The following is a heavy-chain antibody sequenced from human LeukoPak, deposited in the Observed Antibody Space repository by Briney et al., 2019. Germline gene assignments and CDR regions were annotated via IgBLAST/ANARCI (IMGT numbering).Heavy chain of an antibody. CDR1: GFTFSSYR. Sequence: PGGSLRLSCAASGFTFSSYRMSWVRQAPGKGLEWVANIKQDGSEKYYVDSVKGRFTISRDNAKNSLYLQMNSLRAEDTAVYYCARAKEGNWFDPWGQGTLVTVSS. V-gene: IGHV3-7*01. CDR3: ARAKEGNWFDP. CDR2: IKQDGSEK. J-gene: IGHJ5*02.